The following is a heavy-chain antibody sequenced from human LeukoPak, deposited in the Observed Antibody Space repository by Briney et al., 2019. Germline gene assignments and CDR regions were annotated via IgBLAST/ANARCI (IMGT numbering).Heavy chain of an antibody. CDR1: GGSFSGYY. CDR3: ASPPRRDAFDI. CDR2: INHSGST. J-gene: IGHJ3*02. Sequence: SETLSLTCAVYGGSFSGYYWSWIRQPPGKGLEWIGEINHSGSTNYNPSLKSRVTISVDTSKNQFSLKLSSVTAADTAVYYCASPPRRDAFDIWGQGTMVTVSS. V-gene: IGHV4-34*01.